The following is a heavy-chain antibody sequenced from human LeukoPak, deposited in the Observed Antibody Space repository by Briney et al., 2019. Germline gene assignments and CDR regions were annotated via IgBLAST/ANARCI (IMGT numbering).Heavy chain of an antibody. CDR3: ARGLVPGFLDY. CDR1: GFTFSISW. Sequence: GGSLRLSCAASGFTFSISWMYWVRQAPGKGLVWVSRINSDESITTYADSVKGQFTISRDNAKNTLYLQMNSLRAEDTAVYYCARGLVPGFLDYWGQGTPVTVSS. CDR2: INSDESIT. V-gene: IGHV3-74*01. D-gene: IGHD4-11*01. J-gene: IGHJ4*02.